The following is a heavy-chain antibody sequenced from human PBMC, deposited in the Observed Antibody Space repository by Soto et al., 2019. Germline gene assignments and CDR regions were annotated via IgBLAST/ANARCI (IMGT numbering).Heavy chain of an antibody. Sequence: QVQLVQSGAEVKKPGASVKVSCKTSGFTFTSHGISWVRQAPGQGLESMGWVSGYNGYTNYAQKFQGRVTMTTDTSTATAYMELRSLTSDDTAVYYCSRDLGAKVYFWGQGTLVTVSS. CDR1: GFTFTSHG. V-gene: IGHV1-18*01. D-gene: IGHD3-16*01. CDR3: SRDLGAKVYF. CDR2: VSGYNGYT. J-gene: IGHJ4*02.